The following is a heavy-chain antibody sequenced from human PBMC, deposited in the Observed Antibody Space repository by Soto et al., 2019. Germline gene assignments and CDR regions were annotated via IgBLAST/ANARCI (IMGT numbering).Heavy chain of an antibody. D-gene: IGHD7-27*01. J-gene: IGHJ3*02. CDR1: GFTFSSYA. Sequence: EVQLLESGGGLVQPGGSLRLSCAASGFTFSSYAMSWVRQAPGKGLEWVSAISGSGGSTYYADSVKGRFTISRDNSKNPLYLQMNRRRDEDTAVYYCAKDSNWGSVDAFDIWGQGTMVTVSS. V-gene: IGHV3-23*01. CDR3: AKDSNWGSVDAFDI. CDR2: ISGSGGST.